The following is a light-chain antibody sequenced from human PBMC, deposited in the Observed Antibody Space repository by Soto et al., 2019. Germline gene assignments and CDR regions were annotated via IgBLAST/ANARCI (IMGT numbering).Light chain of an antibody. CDR3: HQYGSSYT. CDR1: QSVTSSY. J-gene: IGKJ2*01. Sequence: EVVLTQSPGTLSLSPGERATLSCRASQSVTSSYLAWYRHKPGQAPRLLIYAASSRAIGIPDRFSGSGSGTDFTLTISRLEPEDFAVYYCHQYGSSYTFGQGTKLEI. CDR2: AAS. V-gene: IGKV3-20*01.